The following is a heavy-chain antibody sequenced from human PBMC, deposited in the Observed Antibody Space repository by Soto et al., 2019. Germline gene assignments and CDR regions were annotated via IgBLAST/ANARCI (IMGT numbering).Heavy chain of an antibody. V-gene: IGHV4-34*01. CDR2: INHGGNA. Sequence: SETLSLTCAFYGGSFSGYYWIWVRQPPGKGLEWIGSINHGGNANYNPSLTTRVTVSRDTSKNRVSLELTSVTAADTAVYYCARVNVTLDLWGQGTLVTVSS. D-gene: IGHD2-21*02. CDR1: GGSFSGYY. J-gene: IGHJ5*02. CDR3: ARVNVTLDL.